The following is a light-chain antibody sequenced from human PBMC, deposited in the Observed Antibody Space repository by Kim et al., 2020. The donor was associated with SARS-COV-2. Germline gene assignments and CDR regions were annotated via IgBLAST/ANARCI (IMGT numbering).Light chain of an antibody. CDR2: DNN. CDR3: GTWDSSLSAGV. V-gene: IGLV1-51*01. CDR1: SSNIGNND. Sequence: GQKVTISCSGSSSNIGNNDVSWYQQLPGTAPKLLSYDNNKRPSGIPDRFSGSKSGTSATLGITGLQTGDEADYYCGTWDSSLSAGVFGGGTQLTVL. J-gene: IGLJ3*02.